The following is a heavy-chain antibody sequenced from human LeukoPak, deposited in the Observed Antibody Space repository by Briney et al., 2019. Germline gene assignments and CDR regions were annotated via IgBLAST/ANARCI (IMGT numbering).Heavy chain of an antibody. CDR1: GGSFSGYH. CDR3: ARGGRGAPAARRFKPGNWFDP. D-gene: IGHD2-2*01. Sequence: SETLSPTCAVYGGSFSGYHWTWIRRPPGRGLEWIGEINHSGSANYNPPLRSRVIISEDTSKNQFSLNLSSVTAADTAVYYCARGGRGAPAARRFKPGNWFDPWGQGTLVTVTS. V-gene: IGHV4-34*01. J-gene: IGHJ5*02. CDR2: INHSGSA.